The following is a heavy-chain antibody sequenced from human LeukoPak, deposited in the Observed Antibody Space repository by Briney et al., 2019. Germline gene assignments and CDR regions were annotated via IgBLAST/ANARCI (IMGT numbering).Heavy chain of an antibody. CDR1: GYTFTGYY. CDR2: INPNSGGT. J-gene: IGHJ4*02. Sequence: GASVKVSCKASGYTFTGYYMHWVRQAPGQGLEWMGRINPNSGGTNYAQKFQGRVTMTRDTSISTAYMELSRLRSDDTAVYYCARVAPYDSSGYDIDYWGQGTLVTVSS. D-gene: IGHD3-22*01. V-gene: IGHV1-2*06. CDR3: ARVAPYDSSGYDIDY.